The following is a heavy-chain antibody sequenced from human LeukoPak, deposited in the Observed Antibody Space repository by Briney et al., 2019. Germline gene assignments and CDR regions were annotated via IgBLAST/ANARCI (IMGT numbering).Heavy chain of an antibody. J-gene: IGHJ6*03. Sequence: ASVKVSCKASGYTFTGYYMHWVRQAPGQGLEWMGWINPNSGGTNYAQKFQGRVTMTRDTSISTAYMELSRLRSDDTAVYYCARGRSSSWYPRYYYYYMDVWGKGTTVTISS. CDR1: GYTFTGYY. CDR2: INPNSGGT. V-gene: IGHV1-2*02. D-gene: IGHD6-13*01. CDR3: ARGRSSSWYPRYYYYYMDV.